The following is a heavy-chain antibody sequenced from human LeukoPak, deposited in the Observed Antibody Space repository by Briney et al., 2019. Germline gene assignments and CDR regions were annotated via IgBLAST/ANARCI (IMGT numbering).Heavy chain of an antibody. D-gene: IGHD4-17*01. CDR2: ISSSGSTI. Sequence: GGSLRLSCAASGFTFSSYEMNWVRQAPGKGLEWVSYISSSGSTIYYADSVKGRFTIYRDNAKNSLYLQMNSLRAEDTAVYYCARDLTPVYGDYVAGNNCFDPWGQGTLVTVSS. V-gene: IGHV3-48*03. J-gene: IGHJ5*02. CDR1: GFTFSSYE. CDR3: ARDLTPVYGDYVAGNNCFDP.